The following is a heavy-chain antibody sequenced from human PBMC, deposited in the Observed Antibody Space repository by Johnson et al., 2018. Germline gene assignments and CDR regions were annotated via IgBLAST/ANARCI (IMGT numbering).Heavy chain of an antibody. D-gene: IGHD3-9*01. J-gene: IGHJ3*01. CDR3: AKAGYYNLDV. CDR1: AGSINRNAW. V-gene: IGHV4-4*02. Sequence: QVQLQESGPGLVEPSGTLSLICAVSAGSINRNAWWAWVRQPPGKGLEWIGEIFETGRGKTSYNPSPKSRVTIAMDKPNNQSSLKRTSVTAADPAVSYCAKAGYYNLDVWGQGKMVTVSS. CDR2: IFETGRGKT.